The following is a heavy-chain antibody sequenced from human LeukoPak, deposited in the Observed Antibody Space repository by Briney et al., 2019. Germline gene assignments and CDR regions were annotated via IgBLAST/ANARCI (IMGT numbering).Heavy chain of an antibody. J-gene: IGHJ4*02. CDR1: GFTFSSYS. D-gene: IGHD3-22*01. Sequence: GGSLRLSCAASGFTFSSYSMNWVRQAPGKGLEWVSSISSSSSYIYYADSVKGRFTISRDNAKNSLYLQMNSLRAEDTAVYYCARDRSTDSSGYYYSWGQGTLVTVSS. V-gene: IGHV3-21*01. CDR2: ISSSSSYI. CDR3: ARDRSTDSSGYYYS.